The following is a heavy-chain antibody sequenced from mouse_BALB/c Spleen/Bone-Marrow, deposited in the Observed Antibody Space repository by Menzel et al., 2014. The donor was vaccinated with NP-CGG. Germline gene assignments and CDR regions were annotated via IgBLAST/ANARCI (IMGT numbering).Heavy chain of an antibody. CDR1: GYTFTSYY. J-gene: IGHJ3*01. D-gene: IGHD1-1*01. CDR3: TRSYYAKEGAWFAY. Sequence: QVHLQHPGAELVKPGASVKLSCKASGYTFTSYYMYWVKQRPGQGLEWIGGVNPSNGGTNFNEKFKSKATLTVDKSSSTAYMQLSSLTSEDSAVYYCTRSYYAKEGAWFAYWGQGTLVTVSA. V-gene: IGHV1S81*02. CDR2: VNPSNGGT.